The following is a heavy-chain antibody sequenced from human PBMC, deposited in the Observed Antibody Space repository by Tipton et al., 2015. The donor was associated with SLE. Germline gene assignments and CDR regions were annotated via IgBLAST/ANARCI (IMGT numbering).Heavy chain of an antibody. D-gene: IGHD4-17*01. Sequence: TLSLTCTVSGGSISSYYWSWIRQPPGKGLEWIGYIYTSGSTNYNPSLKSRVTISVDTSKNQFSLKLSSVTAADTAVYYCARLRLLDYGAPGYFDYWGQGTLVTVSS. J-gene: IGHJ4*02. CDR2: IYTSGST. V-gene: IGHV4-4*09. CDR1: GGSISSYY. CDR3: ARLRLLDYGAPGYFDY.